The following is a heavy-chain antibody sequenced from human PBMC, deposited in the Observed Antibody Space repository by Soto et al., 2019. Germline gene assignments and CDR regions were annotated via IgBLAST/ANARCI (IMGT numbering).Heavy chain of an antibody. D-gene: IGHD3-16*01. J-gene: IGHJ6*02. CDR2: IKQDGSEK. CDR1: GFTLSRDW. CDR3: ARRIMNKAVYYYYGMDV. Sequence: GGSLRLSCAASGFTLSRDWMTWVRQAPGKGLEWVANIKQDGSEKYYVDSVKGRFTISRDNAKNSLYLQMNSLRAEDTAVYYCARRIMNKAVYYYYGMDVWGQGTTVTVSS. V-gene: IGHV3-7*01.